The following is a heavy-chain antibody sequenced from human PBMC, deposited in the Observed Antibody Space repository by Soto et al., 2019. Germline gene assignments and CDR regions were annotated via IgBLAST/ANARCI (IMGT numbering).Heavy chain of an antibody. CDR1: GFTFDDYG. Sequence: GGSLRLSCAASGFTFDDYGMSGVRQAPGKGLEWVSGINWNGGSTGYADSVKGRFTISRDNAKNSLYLQMNSLRAEDTALYYCASSSSSWYNWFDPWGQGTLVTVSS. D-gene: IGHD6-13*01. V-gene: IGHV3-20*04. J-gene: IGHJ5*02. CDR3: ASSSSSWYNWFDP. CDR2: INWNGGST.